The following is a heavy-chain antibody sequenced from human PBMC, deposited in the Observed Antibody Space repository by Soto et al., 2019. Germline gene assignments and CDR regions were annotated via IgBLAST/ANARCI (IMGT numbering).Heavy chain of an antibody. CDR2: IYHSGST. D-gene: IGHD2-15*01. CDR3: ARVVIRSGGACSFDY. V-gene: IGHV4-4*02. CDR1: GGSISSSNW. J-gene: IGHJ4*02. Sequence: QVQLQESGPGLVKPSGTLSLTCAVSGGSISSSNWWSWVRQPPGKGLEWIGEIYHSGSTNYNPSLNRRVTISVDKSQNQFPLKLSSVTAADTAVYYCARVVIRSGGACSFDYWGQGPLVTVSS.